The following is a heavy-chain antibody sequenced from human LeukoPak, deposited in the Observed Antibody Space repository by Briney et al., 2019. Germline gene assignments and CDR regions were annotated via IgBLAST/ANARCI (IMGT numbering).Heavy chain of an antibody. D-gene: IGHD1-7*01. V-gene: IGHV3-23*01. CDR3: AVTFVGTTREFDY. CDR2: ITNTGGNA. CDR1: GFKFSSYA. Sequence: GGSLRLSCAASGFKFSSYAMSWVRQAPGKGLDWVSVITNTGGNAYYADSVKGRFTISRDNSKNTLFLEMNRLRGEDTALYYCAVTFVGTTREFDYWGQGTLVTVSS. J-gene: IGHJ4*02.